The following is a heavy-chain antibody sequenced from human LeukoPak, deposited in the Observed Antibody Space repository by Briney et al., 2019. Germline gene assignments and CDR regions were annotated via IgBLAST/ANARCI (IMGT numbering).Heavy chain of an antibody. D-gene: IGHD3/OR15-3a*01. CDR1: GGSISSYY. Sequence: KASETLSLTCTVSGGSISSYYWSWIRQPPGKGLEWIGYIYYSGSTKYNPSLKSRVNISVDTSKDQFSLKLSSVTAADTAVYYCARSHSVWTSFDYWGQGTLVTVSS. J-gene: IGHJ4*02. CDR3: ARSHSVWTSFDY. V-gene: IGHV4-59*01. CDR2: IYYSGST.